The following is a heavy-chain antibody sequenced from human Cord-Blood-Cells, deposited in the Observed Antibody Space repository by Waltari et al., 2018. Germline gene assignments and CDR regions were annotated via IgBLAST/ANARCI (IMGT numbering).Heavy chain of an antibody. CDR1: GGSISSSSYY. D-gene: IGHD1-26*01. J-gene: IGHJ4*02. CDR3: ARQTGWELFDY. V-gene: IGHV4-39*01. Sequence: QLQLQESGPGLVKPSETLSLTCTVSGGSISSSSYYWGWIRQPPGKGLEWIGSIYYSGRTYYTPSLTSRVTISVDTSKNQFSLKLSSVTAADTAVYYCARQTGWELFDYWGQGTLVTVSS. CDR2: IYYSGRT.